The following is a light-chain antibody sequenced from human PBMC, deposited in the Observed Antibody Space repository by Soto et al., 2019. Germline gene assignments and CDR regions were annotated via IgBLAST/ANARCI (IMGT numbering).Light chain of an antibody. CDR1: QTISSW. CDR3: QQSYSTPPWT. Sequence: DIQMTQSPSTLSASVGDRVTITCRASQTISSWLAWFQQKPGKAPKLLIYDASTLEDGVPSRFSGSESGTEFTLTISSLQPDDFATYFCQQSYSTPPWTFGQGTKVEIK. CDR2: DAS. V-gene: IGKV1-5*01. J-gene: IGKJ1*01.